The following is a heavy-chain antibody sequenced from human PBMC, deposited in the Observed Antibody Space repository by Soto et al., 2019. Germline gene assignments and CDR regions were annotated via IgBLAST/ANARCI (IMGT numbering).Heavy chain of an antibody. J-gene: IGHJ6*02. CDR2: IIPIFGTA. CDR1: PGPFSSYA. V-gene: IGHV1-69*13. Sequence: SVKLSCKASPGPFSSYAISWVRQAPGQGLEWMGGIIPIFGTANYAQKFQGRVTITADESTSAAYMELSSLRSEDTAVYYCARDRVAAPSRYYYYGMDVWGQGTTVTVSS. D-gene: IGHD6-25*01. CDR3: ARDRVAAPSRYYYYGMDV.